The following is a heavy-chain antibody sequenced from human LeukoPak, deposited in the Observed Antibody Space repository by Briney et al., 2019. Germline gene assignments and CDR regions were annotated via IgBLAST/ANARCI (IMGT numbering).Heavy chain of an antibody. D-gene: IGHD3-10*01. V-gene: IGHV3-23*01. CDR2: ISGSGGST. CDR1: GFTFSSFA. Sequence: GGSLRLSCAASGFTFSSFAMNWVRQAPGNGLEWVSAISGSGGSTYYADSVKGRFTISRDNSKNTVSLQMNSLRAEDTAVYYCADFGSGSYCFDYWGQGTLVTVSS. CDR3: ADFGSGSYCFDY. J-gene: IGHJ4*02.